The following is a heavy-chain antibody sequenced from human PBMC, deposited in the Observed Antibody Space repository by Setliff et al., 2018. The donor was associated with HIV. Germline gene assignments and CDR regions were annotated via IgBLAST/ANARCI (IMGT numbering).Heavy chain of an antibody. CDR2: IIPISGTA. CDR1: GGTFSNYG. CDR3: ARDFGGYCSSVSCPGLFDP. D-gene: IGHD2-15*01. Sequence: SVKVSCKASGGTFSNYGMSWVRQAPGQGLEWMGGIIPISGTANYAQKFQGRVTITTDESTSTAYMELSGLRSEDTAVYYCARDFGGYCSSVSCPGLFDPWGQGTLGTV. V-gene: IGHV1-69*05. J-gene: IGHJ5*02.